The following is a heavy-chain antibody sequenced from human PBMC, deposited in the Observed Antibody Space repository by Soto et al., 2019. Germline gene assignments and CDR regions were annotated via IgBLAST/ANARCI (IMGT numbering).Heavy chain of an antibody. CDR3: VKGERRYSYGAGLSNRTVYFDY. CDR1: GFTFSSYA. Sequence: PGGSLRLSCSASGFTFSSYAMHWVRQAPGKGLEYVSAISSNGGSTYYADSVKGRFTISRDNSKNTLYLHMSSLRAEDTAVYYCVKGERRYSYGAGLSNRTVYFDYWGQGTLVTVSS. J-gene: IGHJ4*02. D-gene: IGHD5-18*01. CDR2: ISSNGGST. V-gene: IGHV3-64D*06.